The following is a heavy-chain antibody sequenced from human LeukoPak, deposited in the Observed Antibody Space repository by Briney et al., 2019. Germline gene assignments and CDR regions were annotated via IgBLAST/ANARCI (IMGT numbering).Heavy chain of an antibody. CDR1: GYTFTSYY. J-gene: IGHJ5*02. D-gene: IGHD1-26*01. CDR3: ARVLSGGRSYLTEYNWFDP. CDR2: INPSGGST. V-gene: IGHV1-46*03. Sequence: ASVKVSCEASGYTFTSYYMHWVRQAPGQGLEWMGIINPSGGSTSYAQKFQGRVTMTRDTSTSTVYMELSSLRSEDTAVYYCARVLSGGRSYLTEYNWFDPWGQGTLVTVSS.